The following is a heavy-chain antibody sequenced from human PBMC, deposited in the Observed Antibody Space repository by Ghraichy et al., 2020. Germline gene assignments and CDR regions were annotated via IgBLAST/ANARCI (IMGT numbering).Heavy chain of an antibody. Sequence: SQTLSLTCTVSGGSISSSSYYWGWIRQPPGKGLEWIGSIYYSGSTYYNPSPKSRVTISVDTSKNQFSLKLSSVTAADTAVYYCARHSVRLVDTAMVNWFDPWGQGTLVTVSS. CDR2: IYYSGST. D-gene: IGHD5-18*01. CDR1: GGSISSSSYY. V-gene: IGHV4-39*01. CDR3: ARHSVRLVDTAMVNWFDP. J-gene: IGHJ5*02.